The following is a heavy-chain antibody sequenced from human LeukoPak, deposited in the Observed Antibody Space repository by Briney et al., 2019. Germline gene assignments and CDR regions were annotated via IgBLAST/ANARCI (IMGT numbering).Heavy chain of an antibody. V-gene: IGHV4-39*01. J-gene: IGHJ6*03. CDR2: IYYSGST. CDR1: GGSISSSSYY. CDR3: VADIAAADDYYYYYYMDV. Sequence: SETLSLTCTVSGGSISSSSYYWGWIRQPPGKGLEWIGSIYYSGSTYYNPSLKSRVTISVDTSKNQFSLKLSSVTAADTAVYYCVADIAAADDYYYYYYMDVWGKGTTVTVSS. D-gene: IGHD6-13*01.